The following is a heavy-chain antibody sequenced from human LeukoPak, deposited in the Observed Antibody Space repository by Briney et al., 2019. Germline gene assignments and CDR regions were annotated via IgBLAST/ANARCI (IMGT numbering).Heavy chain of an antibody. CDR2: ISGRGGTT. V-gene: IGHV3-23*01. Sequence: GGSLRLSCAASGFTFSSYGMTWVRQAPGKGLECVSGISGRGGTTYYADSVKGRFTISRDNSKNTLDLQMNSLRAEDTAVYYCAKRDGFNNGNFDYWGQGALVTVSS. CDR3: AKRDGFNNGNFDY. CDR1: GFTFSSYG. J-gene: IGHJ4*02. D-gene: IGHD5-18*01.